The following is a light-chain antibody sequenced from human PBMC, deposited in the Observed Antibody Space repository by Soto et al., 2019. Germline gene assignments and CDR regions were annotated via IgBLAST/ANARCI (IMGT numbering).Light chain of an antibody. J-gene: IGKJ5*01. CDR2: GAS. Sequence: DIQVTQSPSSVSASVGDRVTITCRASQDIAGYLAWYQHKQGRXPEXXIHGASRLQSGVPARFSASGSGTDLTISINSLQPEDGETYDGQQAYSFPITFGQGTRLEIK. CDR1: QDIAGY. CDR3: QQAYSFPIT. V-gene: IGKV1D-12*01.